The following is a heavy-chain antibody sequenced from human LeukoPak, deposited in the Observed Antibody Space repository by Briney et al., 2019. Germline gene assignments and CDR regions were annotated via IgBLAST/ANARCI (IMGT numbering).Heavy chain of an antibody. J-gene: IGHJ4*02. V-gene: IGHV3-7*01. Sequence: GGSLRLSCAASAFTFSNYWMSWVRQAPGKGLEWVANIKEDGSEINYVDSVKGRFTISRDNAKNSLYLQMNSLRVDDTAVYYCARDRGYSTFDFWGQGTLVTVSS. CDR2: IKEDGSEI. CDR3: ARDRGYSTFDF. D-gene: IGHD4-23*01. CDR1: AFTFSNYW.